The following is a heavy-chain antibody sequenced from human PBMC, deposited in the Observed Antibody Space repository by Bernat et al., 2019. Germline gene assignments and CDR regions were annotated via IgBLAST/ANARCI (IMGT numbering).Heavy chain of an antibody. D-gene: IGHD2-8*02. J-gene: IGHJ1*01. CDR3: ARGYGPEN. Sequence: EVQLVESGGALFQPGGSLRLSCVGSGFSFSGIWMTWVRQAPGKGLEWVANIKQDGSVQHYVDSVKGRFIISRDKTKNSLFLQMNSLRVDDTAVYYCARGYGPENWGQGTLVTVSS. V-gene: IGHV3-7*03. CDR1: GFSFSGIW. CDR2: IKQDGSVQ.